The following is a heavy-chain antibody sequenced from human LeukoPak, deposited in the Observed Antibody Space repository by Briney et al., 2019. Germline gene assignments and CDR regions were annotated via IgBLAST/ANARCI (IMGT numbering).Heavy chain of an antibody. CDR1: GGSISSYY. CDR2: IYYSGSP. Sequence: SETLSLTCTVSGGSISSYYWSWIRQPPGKGLEWIGYIYYSGSPNYNPSLKSRVTISVDTSKNQFSLKLTSVTPADTAVYYCARDSGDYGDDEGWYFDLWGRGTLVTVSS. CDR3: ARDSGDYGDDEGWYFDL. J-gene: IGHJ2*01. D-gene: IGHD4-17*01. V-gene: IGHV4-59*01.